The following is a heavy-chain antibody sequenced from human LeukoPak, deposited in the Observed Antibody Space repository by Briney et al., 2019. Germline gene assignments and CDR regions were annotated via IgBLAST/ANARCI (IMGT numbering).Heavy chain of an antibody. Sequence: ASVKVSCKASGGTFSSYAISWVRQAPGQGLEGMGGIIPIFGTANYAQKFQGRVTITADESTSTAYMELSSLRSEDTAVYYCAKDLSGYSGYDLFDYWGQGTLVTVSS. J-gene: IGHJ4*02. D-gene: IGHD5-12*01. CDR2: IIPIFGTA. CDR1: GGTFSSYA. V-gene: IGHV1-69*01. CDR3: AKDLSGYSGYDLFDY.